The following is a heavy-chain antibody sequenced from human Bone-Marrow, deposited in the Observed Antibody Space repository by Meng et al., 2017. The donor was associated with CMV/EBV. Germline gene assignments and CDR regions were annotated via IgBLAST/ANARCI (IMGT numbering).Heavy chain of an antibody. CDR1: GFTFSDYY. V-gene: IGHV3-7*01. Sequence: GGSLRLSCAASGFTFSDYYMSWFRQAPGKGLEWVANIKQDGSEKYYVDSVKGRFTISRDNAKNSLYLQMNSLRAEDTAVYYCARETRPTAFDYWGQGTLVTVSS. D-gene: IGHD4-23*01. CDR2: IKQDGSEK. CDR3: ARETRPTAFDY. J-gene: IGHJ4*02.